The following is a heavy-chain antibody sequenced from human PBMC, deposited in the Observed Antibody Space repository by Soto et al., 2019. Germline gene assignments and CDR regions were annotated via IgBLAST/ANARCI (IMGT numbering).Heavy chain of an antibody. CDR2: INHSGST. CDR1: GGSFSGYY. J-gene: IGHJ5*02. CDR3: ARDNGYYDILTGYSLGAYNWFDP. Sequence: SETLSLTCAVYGGSFSGYYWSWIRQPPGKGLEWIGEINHSGSTNYNPSLKSRVTISVDTSKNQFSLKLSSVTAADTAVYYCARDNGYYDILTGYSLGAYNWFDPWGQGTLVTVSS. D-gene: IGHD3-9*01. V-gene: IGHV4-34*01.